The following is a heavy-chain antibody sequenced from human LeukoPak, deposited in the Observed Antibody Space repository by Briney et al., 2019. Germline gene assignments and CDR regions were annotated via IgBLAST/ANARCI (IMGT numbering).Heavy chain of an antibody. CDR1: GGSLSSSSYY. V-gene: IGHV4-39*01. CDR2: IYYSGST. J-gene: IGHJ4*02. CDR3: ARRAEPYYDFWSGYQPYYFDY. D-gene: IGHD3-3*01. Sequence: SETLSLTCTVSGGSLSSSSYYWGWIRQPPGKGLEWIGSIYYSGSTYYNPSLKSRVTISVDTSKNQFSLKLSSVTAADTAVYYCARRAEPYYDFWSGYQPYYFDYWGQGTLVTVSS.